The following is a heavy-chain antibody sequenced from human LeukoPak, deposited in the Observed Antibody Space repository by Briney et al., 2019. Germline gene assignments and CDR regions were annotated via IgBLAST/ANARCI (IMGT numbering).Heavy chain of an antibody. CDR2: ISSRGDDT. Sequence: PGGSLRLSCAASGFTFRNYAIYWVRQAPGKGLEWVSSISSRGDDTSYADSVKGRFTISRDNSKNTLYLQLNSLRVDDAAIYYCAKHRRSTLVTAYFDSWGQGTLVTVSS. J-gene: IGHJ4*02. CDR3: AKHRRSTLVTAYFDS. CDR1: GFTFRNYA. D-gene: IGHD2-21*02. V-gene: IGHV3-23*01.